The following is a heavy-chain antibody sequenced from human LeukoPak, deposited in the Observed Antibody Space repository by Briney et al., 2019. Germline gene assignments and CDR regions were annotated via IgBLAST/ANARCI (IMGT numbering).Heavy chain of an antibody. CDR2: INHSGST. CDR1: GFTFSNYW. Sequence: GSLRLSCAASGFTFSNYWMSWVRQAPGKGLEWIGEINHSGSTNYNPSLKSRVTISVDTSKNQFSLKLSSVTAADTAVYYCARGQWHDYWGQGTLVTVSS. V-gene: IGHV4-34*01. D-gene: IGHD6-19*01. J-gene: IGHJ4*02. CDR3: ARGQWHDY.